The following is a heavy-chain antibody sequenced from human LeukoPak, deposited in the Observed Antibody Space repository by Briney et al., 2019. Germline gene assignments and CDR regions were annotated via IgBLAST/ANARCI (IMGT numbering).Heavy chain of an antibody. CDR3: ASGTVTTLDPPYLYYFDY. J-gene: IGHJ4*02. CDR1: GGTLSSYA. D-gene: IGHD4-17*01. V-gene: IGHV1-69*13. Sequence: GASVKVSCRASGGTLSSYAISWVRQAPGQGLEWMGGIIPIFGTANYAQKFQGRVTITADESTSTAYMELSSLRSEDTAVYYCASGTVTTLDPPYLYYFDYWGQGTLVTVSS. CDR2: IIPIFGTA.